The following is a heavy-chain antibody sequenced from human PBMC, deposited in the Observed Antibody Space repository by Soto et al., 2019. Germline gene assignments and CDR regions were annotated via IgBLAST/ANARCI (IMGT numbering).Heavy chain of an antibody. V-gene: IGHV3-30*18. J-gene: IGHJ3*01. CDR1: GFTFSDYG. D-gene: IGHD3-22*01. CDR2: ISNDGNNK. Sequence: QMQLVGSGGGVVQPGRSLRLSCTASGFTFSDYGMHWVRQAPGKGLEWVTFISNDGNNKYYADSVRGRFSISRDNSKKTVYLQIKALRVEDTALSSGAEDYYYYDSFRGFGAVYRCGQATVVTVSP. CDR3: AEDYYYYDSFRGFGAVYR.